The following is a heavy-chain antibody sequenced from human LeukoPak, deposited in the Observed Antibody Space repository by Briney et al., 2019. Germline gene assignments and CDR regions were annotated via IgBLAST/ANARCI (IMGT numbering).Heavy chain of an antibody. J-gene: IGHJ5*02. CDR1: GFTFSSYG. Sequence: GGSLRLSCAASGFTFSSYGMAWVRQAPGKGLEWVSSVSGSGGSTHYADSVKGRFTISRDNSKNTLYLQMNSLRAEDTAVYYCTHLGWFDPWGQGALVTVSS. CDR3: THLGWFDP. V-gene: IGHV3-23*01. CDR2: VSGSGGST.